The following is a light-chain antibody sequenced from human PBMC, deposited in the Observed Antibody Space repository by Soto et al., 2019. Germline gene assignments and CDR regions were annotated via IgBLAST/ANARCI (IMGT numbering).Light chain of an antibody. Sequence: QSALTQPPSASGSPGQSVTISCTGTSSDVGGYNYVSWYQQHPGKAPKLIISEVTKRPSGVPDRFSGSKSGNTAFLTVSGLQGDDEADYYCSSYAGSSQLVFGGGTKLTVL. CDR2: EVT. J-gene: IGLJ2*01. V-gene: IGLV2-8*01. CDR3: SSYAGSSQLV. CDR1: SSDVGGYNY.